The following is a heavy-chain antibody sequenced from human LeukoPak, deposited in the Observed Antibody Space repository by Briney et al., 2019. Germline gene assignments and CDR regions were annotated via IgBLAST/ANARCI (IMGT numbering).Heavy chain of an antibody. J-gene: IGHJ5*02. CDR1: GGTFSSYA. D-gene: IGHD4-23*01. V-gene: IGHV1-69*06. CDR3: ASWTTVVTSGFDWDNWFDP. CDR2: IIPIFGTA. Sequence: SVKVSCKASGGTFSSYAISWVRQAPGQGLEWMGGIIPIFGTANYAQKFQGRVTITADKSTSTAYMELSSLRSEDTAVYYCASWTTVVTSGFDWDNWFDPWGQGTLVTVSS.